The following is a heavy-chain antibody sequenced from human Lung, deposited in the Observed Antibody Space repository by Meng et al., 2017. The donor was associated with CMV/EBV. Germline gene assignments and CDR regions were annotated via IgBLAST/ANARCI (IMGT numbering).Heavy chain of an antibody. CDR2: IWFDGSFK. CDR1: GFSFSSFA. V-gene: IGHV3-33*06. CDR3: AKVPCSSTSCYPYYFDY. Sequence: GESLKISCAASGFSFSSFAMHWVRQAPGKGLEWVAVIWFDGSFKFYGDSVQGRFTISRDNSKNILYLEMNNLRAEDTAVYYCAKVPCSSTSCYPYYFDYWGQGXLVXVSS. D-gene: IGHD2-2*01. J-gene: IGHJ4*02.